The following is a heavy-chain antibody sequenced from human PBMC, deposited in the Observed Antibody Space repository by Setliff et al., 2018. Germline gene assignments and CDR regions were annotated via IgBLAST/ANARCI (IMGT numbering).Heavy chain of an antibody. CDR3: ARWEDYGDCMGIPLVDY. J-gene: IGHJ4*02. CDR1: GGSISSSSYY. D-gene: IGHD4-17*01. V-gene: IGHV4-39*01. Sequence: SETLSLTCTVSGGSISSSSYYWGWIRQPPGKGLEWIGSIYYSGSTSYNPSLKSRVTISVDTSKNQFSLKLSSVTAADTAVYYCARWEDYGDCMGIPLVDYWGQGTLVTVSS. CDR2: IYYSGST.